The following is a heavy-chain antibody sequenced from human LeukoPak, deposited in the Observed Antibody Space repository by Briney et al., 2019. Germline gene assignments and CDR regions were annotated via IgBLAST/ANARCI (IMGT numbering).Heavy chain of an antibody. V-gene: IGHV3-30*18. D-gene: IGHD6-19*01. Sequence: GRSLRLSCAASGFTFSSYGMHWVRQAPGKGLEWVAVISYGGSNKYYADSVKGRFTISRDNSKNTLYLQMNSLRAEDTAVYYCAKDHSSGWYYFDYWGQGTLVTVSS. CDR3: AKDHSSGWYYFDY. CDR1: GFTFSSYG. CDR2: ISYGGSNK. J-gene: IGHJ4*02.